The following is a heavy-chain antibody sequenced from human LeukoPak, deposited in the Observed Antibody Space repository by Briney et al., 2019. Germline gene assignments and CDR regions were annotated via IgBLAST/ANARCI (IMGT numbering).Heavy chain of an antibody. CDR1: GFTFSSYW. V-gene: IGHV3-7*03. J-gene: IGHJ1*01. CDR2: IKLDGTEK. D-gene: IGHD3-22*01. Sequence: PGGSLRLSCAASGFTFSSYWMSWVRQAPGKGLEWVATIKLDGTEKYYVDSVKGRFTISRDNAKNSLYLQMNSLRAEDTAVYYCAKGGNFYDISGSREYFQHWGQGTLVTVSS. CDR3: AKGGNFYDISGSREYFQH.